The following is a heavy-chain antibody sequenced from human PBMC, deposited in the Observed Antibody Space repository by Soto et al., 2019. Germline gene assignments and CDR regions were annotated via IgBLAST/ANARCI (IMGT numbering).Heavy chain of an antibody. CDR1: GGSISSYH. Sequence: ASETLSLTCTVSGGSISSYHWSWIRQAPGKGLEWIGNIDYSGSTNYNPSLKSRVTISVDTSKEQFSLRLSSVTAADTAMYYCARVGYGALIDYWGQGTLVTVSS. D-gene: IGHD5-18*01. J-gene: IGHJ4*02. CDR3: ARVGYGALIDY. V-gene: IGHV4-59*01. CDR2: IDYSGST.